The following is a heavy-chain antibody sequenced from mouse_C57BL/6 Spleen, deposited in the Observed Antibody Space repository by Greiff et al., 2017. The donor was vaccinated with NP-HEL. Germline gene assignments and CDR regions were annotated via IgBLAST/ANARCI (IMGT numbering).Heavy chain of an antibody. Sequence: VQLQQPGAELVKPGASVKMSCKASGYTFTSYWITWVKQRPGQGLEWIGDIYPGSGSTNYNEKFKSKATLTVDTSSSTAYMQLSSLTSEDSAVYYCARKDYYYVGYYFDYWGQGTTLTVSS. CDR3: ARKDYYYVGYYFDY. CDR2: IYPGSGST. D-gene: IGHD2-4*01. J-gene: IGHJ2*01. CDR1: GYTFTSYW. V-gene: IGHV1-55*01.